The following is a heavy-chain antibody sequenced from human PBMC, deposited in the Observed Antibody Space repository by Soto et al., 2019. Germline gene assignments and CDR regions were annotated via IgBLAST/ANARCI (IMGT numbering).Heavy chain of an antibody. CDR3: AYVPALDPTYYYGIDV. V-gene: IGHV1-18*01. Sequence: GASVKVSCKSSGYPFTHYGITWIRQARGQGFEWMGWISPFNGNTNYGQTLQGRVTLTTETSTSTVYMEMRSLRSDDTVVYYCAYVPALDPTYYYGIDVWGQGTTVTVSS. CDR1: GYPFTHYG. J-gene: IGHJ6*02. D-gene: IGHD3-10*02. CDR2: ISPFNGNT.